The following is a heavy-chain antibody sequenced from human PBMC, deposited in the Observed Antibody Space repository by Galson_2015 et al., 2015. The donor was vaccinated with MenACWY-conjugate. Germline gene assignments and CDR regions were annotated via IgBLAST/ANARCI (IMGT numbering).Heavy chain of an antibody. V-gene: IGHV3-15*01. CDR1: GFTFSNAW. Sequence: SLRLSCAASGFTFSNAWMSWVRQAPGKGLEWVGRIKSKTDGGTTDYAAPVKGRFTISRDDSKNTLYLQMNSLKTEDTAVYYCTTDGKDGYSYGDFDYWGQGTLVTVSS. CDR3: TTDGKDGYSYGDFDY. D-gene: IGHD5-18*01. CDR2: IKSKTDGGTT. J-gene: IGHJ4*02.